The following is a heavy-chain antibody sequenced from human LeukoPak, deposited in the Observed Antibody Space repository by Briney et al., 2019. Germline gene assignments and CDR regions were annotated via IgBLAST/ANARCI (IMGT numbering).Heavy chain of an antibody. V-gene: IGHV3-23*01. Sequence: GGSLRLSCAASGFTFNNHALTWVRQTPGKGLECVSAISGDGISPYYADSVRGRFTISRDNSKSTLYLQMNSLRVEDTAVYFCARDPGAFPYFFDYWGQGTLVTVSS. CDR1: GFTFNNHA. CDR2: ISGDGISP. D-gene: IGHD4/OR15-4a*01. J-gene: IGHJ4*02. CDR3: ARDPGAFPYFFDY.